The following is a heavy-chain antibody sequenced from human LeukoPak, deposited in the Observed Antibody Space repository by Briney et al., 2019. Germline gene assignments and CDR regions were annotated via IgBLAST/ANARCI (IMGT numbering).Heavy chain of an antibody. D-gene: IGHD2-8*01. V-gene: IGHV3-23*01. J-gene: IGHJ4*02. CDR1: GFACSNYA. CDR2: FSGFNT. CDR3: AKDVCTSPRCLLYFDS. Sequence: PGGSLRLSRTPSGFACSNYAIIWVRQPPGKGPEWVSGFSGFNTYYADSVKGRFTIFRDNSKNVLYLQMDRLRAEDTAVYSCAKDVCTSPRCLLYFDSWGQGTLVTVSS.